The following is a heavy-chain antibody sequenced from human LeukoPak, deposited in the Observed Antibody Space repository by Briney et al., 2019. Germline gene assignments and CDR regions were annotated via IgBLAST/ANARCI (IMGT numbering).Heavy chain of an antibody. CDR1: GGSISSSSYY. CDR3: ASRHCGGDGCYVPYFDY. Sequence: SETLSLTCTVSGGSISSSSYYWGWIRQPPGKGLEWIGSIYYSGSTYYNPSLKSRVTISVDTSKNQFSLRLSSVTAPETAVYYCASRHCGGDGCYVPYFDYWGREPCSPSPQ. CDR2: IYYSGST. D-gene: IGHD2-21*01. J-gene: IGHJ4*02. V-gene: IGHV4-39*01.